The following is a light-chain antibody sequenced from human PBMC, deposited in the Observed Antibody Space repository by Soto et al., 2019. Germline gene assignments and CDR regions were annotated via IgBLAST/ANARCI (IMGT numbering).Light chain of an antibody. CDR3: CSYAGSDTMM. V-gene: IGLV2-23*01. CDR2: EGT. CDR1: SSNVGSYDL. J-gene: IGLJ3*02. Sequence: QSVLTQPASVSGSPGQPITISCTGTSSNVGSYDLVSWYQQHPGEAPKLMIYEGTKRPSGVSNRFSGSKSANTASLTISGLQPEDAADYYCCSYAGSDTMMFGGGTKVTVL.